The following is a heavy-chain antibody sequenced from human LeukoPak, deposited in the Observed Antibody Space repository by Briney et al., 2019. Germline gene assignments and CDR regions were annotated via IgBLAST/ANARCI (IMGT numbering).Heavy chain of an antibody. CDR1: GGSISSGDYY. D-gene: IGHD6-13*01. J-gene: IGHJ6*02. CDR2: IYYSGST. CDR3: ARSSDSSRQMDEMTYYYYGMDV. V-gene: IGHV4-30-4*01. Sequence: SQTLSLTCTVSGGSISSGDYYWSWIRQPPGKGLEWIGYIYYSGSTNYNPSLKSRVTISVDTSKNQFSLKLSSVTAADTAVYYCARSSDSSRQMDEMTYYYYGMDVWGQGTTVTVSS.